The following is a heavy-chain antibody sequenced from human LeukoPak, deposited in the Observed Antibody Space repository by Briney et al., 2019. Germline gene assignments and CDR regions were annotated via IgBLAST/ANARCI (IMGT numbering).Heavy chain of an antibody. CDR3: TRDTDFGSPKNYFDH. V-gene: IGHV3-43*01. D-gene: IGHD3-10*01. CDR1: GFTFDDFA. J-gene: IGHJ4*02. CDR2: ISWEGQTT. Sequence: GGSLRLSCAASGFTFDDFAMHWVRQAPGKGLEWVSLISWEGQTTFYADSVRGRFTISRDNSKNSLYLQMNSLTTDDTAFYYCTRDTDFGSPKNYFDHWGKGPLVSVSS.